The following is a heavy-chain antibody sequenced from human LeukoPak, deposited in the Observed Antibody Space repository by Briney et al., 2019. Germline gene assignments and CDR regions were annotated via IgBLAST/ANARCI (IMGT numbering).Heavy chain of an antibody. J-gene: IGHJ4*02. CDR2: INTNTGDP. CDR3: TRSIAAAGRFDF. V-gene: IGHV7-4-1*02. CDR1: GYTFTTYS. D-gene: IGHD6-13*01. Sequence: ASVKVSCKASGYTFTTYSMNWVRQAPGHRLEWMGWINTNTGDPTYAQGCTGRFVFSLDTSVSTAYSQCSRLQSEATTGHYFTRSIAAAGRFDFWGQGTLVTVSS.